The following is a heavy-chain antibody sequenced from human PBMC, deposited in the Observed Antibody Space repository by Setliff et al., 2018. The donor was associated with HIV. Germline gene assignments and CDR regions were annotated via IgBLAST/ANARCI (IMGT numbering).Heavy chain of an antibody. CDR3: ARFAYYSDSGGYYHH. V-gene: IGHV4-34*01. CDR1: GGSISGGGYY. J-gene: IGHJ4*02. Sequence: ETLSLTCTVSGGSISGGGYYWSWIRQPPGKGLEWIGEINQSGSTNYNPSLKSRVTISVDTSKNQFSLKLSSVTAADTAVYYCARFAYYSDSGGYYHHWGQGALVTVSS. D-gene: IGHD3-22*01. CDR2: INQSGST.